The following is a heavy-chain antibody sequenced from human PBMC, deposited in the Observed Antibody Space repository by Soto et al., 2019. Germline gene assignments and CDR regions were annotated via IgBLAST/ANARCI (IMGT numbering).Heavy chain of an antibody. Sequence: GWSLRLSCAASGFTFSSYAMSWVRQAPGKGLEWVSSISDSGGSTYYADSVKGRFTISRDNSKNTLYLQMNSLRAEDTAVYYCARCQIAARLPYSNDYWGQGTLVTVSS. CDR1: GFTFSSYA. J-gene: IGHJ4*02. V-gene: IGHV3-23*01. CDR2: ISDSGGST. CDR3: ARCQIAARLPYSNDY. D-gene: IGHD6-13*01.